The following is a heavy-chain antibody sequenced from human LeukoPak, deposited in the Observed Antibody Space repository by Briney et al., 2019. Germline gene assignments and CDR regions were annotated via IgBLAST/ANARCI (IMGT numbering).Heavy chain of an antibody. CDR2: MNPNSGNT. V-gene: IGHV1-8*03. CDR1: GYTFTSYD. J-gene: IGHJ5*02. CDR3: ARGQITVGYSGYDYKYWFDP. Sequence: GASVKVSCKASGYTFTSYDINWVRQATGQGLEWMGWMNPNSGNTGYAQKFQGRVTITRNTSISTAYMELSSLRSEDTAVYYCARGQITVGYSGYDYKYWFDPWGQGTLVTVSS. D-gene: IGHD5-12*01.